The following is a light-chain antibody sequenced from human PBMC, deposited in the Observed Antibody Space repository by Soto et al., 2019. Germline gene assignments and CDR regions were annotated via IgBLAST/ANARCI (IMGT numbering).Light chain of an antibody. CDR2: GAS. CDR1: QDIRSS. V-gene: IGKV3-15*01. CDR3: QQDSSWPLT. J-gene: IGKJ4*01. Sequence: EIVMTQSPATLSVSPGEIVTLSFSASQDIRSSLACYQQKPGQAPRLLIYGASIRATGVPATFSGSGSGTEFTLSISSLQSEHLGVYYCQQDSSWPLTFGGGTKVDIK.